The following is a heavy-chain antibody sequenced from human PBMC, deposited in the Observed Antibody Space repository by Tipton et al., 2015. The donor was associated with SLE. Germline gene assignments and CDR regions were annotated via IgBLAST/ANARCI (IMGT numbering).Heavy chain of an antibody. Sequence: GLVKPSETLSLNCTVSGYSISSGYYWGWIRQPPGKGLEWIGSIYHSGSAYYKPSLKSRVTILVDTSKNQFSLKLSSVTAADTAVYYCARGASGSSDYWGQGTLVTVSS. CDR2: IYHSGSA. D-gene: IGHD1-26*01. CDR3: ARGASGSSDY. V-gene: IGHV4-38-2*02. J-gene: IGHJ4*02. CDR1: GYSISSGYY.